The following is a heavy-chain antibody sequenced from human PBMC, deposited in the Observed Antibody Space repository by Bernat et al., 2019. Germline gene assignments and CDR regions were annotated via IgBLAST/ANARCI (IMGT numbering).Heavy chain of an antibody. V-gene: IGHV5-51*01. CDR1: GYIFSSYW. CDR2: IYPGDSDT. J-gene: IGHJ6*03. Sequence: EVQLVQSGAEVKKPGESLKISCKGSGYIFSSYWIGWVRQMPGEGLEWMGIIYPGDSDTRYSPSFQGQVTISADKSITTAYLHWSSLKASDTAKYYCARLPSPPFAYYYMDVWGKGTTVTVSS. D-gene: IGHD1-26*01. CDR3: ARLPSPPFAYYYMDV.